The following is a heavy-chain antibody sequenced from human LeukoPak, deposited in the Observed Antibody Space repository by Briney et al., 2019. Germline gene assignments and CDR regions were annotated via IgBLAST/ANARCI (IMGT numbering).Heavy chain of an antibody. J-gene: IGHJ5*02. CDR1: GFTFSSYA. CDR2: ISYDGSNK. Sequence: GGSLRLFCAASGFTFSSYAMHWVRQAPGKGLEWVAVISYDGSNKYYADSVKGRFTISRDNSKNTLYLQMNSLRAEDTAVYYCARGFPGIVVVSPFDPWGQGTLVTVSS. D-gene: IGHD3-22*01. V-gene: IGHV3-30-3*01. CDR3: ARGFPGIVVVSPFDP.